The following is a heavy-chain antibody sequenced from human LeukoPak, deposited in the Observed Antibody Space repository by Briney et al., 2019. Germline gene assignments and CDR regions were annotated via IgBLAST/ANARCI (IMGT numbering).Heavy chain of an antibody. J-gene: IGHJ3*02. CDR1: GFIFSSYG. Sequence: GGSLRLSCAASGFIFSSYGMHWVRQAPGKGLEWVAFIRYDGSNKYYADSVKGRFTISRDNSKNTLYLQMNSLRAKDTAVYYCAKPISNGLLGPNIWGQGTMVTVSS. D-gene: IGHD2-21*01. CDR3: AKPISNGLLGPNI. V-gene: IGHV3-30*02. CDR2: IRYDGSNK.